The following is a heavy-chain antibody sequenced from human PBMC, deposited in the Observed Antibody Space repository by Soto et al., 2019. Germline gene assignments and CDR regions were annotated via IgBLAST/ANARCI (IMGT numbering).Heavy chain of an antibody. CDR2: IIPILDIT. D-gene: IGHD1-7*01. V-gene: IGHV1-69*12. CDR1: GGTFSNYG. CDR3: ATDRVGTTYGITYWYFDL. J-gene: IGHJ2*01. Sequence: QVQLVQSGAEVRKPGSSVKVSCKASGGTFSNYGITWVRQAPGQGLEWMGGIIPILDITNYAQRFQGRVTFTADESTTTAYMELTSMRSEDSAIYYCATDRVGTTYGITYWYFDLWGRGTLVTVSS.